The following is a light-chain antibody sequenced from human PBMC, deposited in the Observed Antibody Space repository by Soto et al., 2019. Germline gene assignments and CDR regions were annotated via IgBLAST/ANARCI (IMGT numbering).Light chain of an antibody. Sequence: DIVMTQSPLSLPVTPGEPASISCRSSQSLLHSNGYNYLDWYLQKQGQSPQLLIYLGSDRASGVPDRFSGSGTDTDFTWIFSSVEAEDVGVYYCMQALQTPWTFGQGTKGEFK. CDR1: QSLLHSNGYNY. CDR3: MQALQTPWT. CDR2: LGS. V-gene: IGKV2-28*01. J-gene: IGKJ1*01.